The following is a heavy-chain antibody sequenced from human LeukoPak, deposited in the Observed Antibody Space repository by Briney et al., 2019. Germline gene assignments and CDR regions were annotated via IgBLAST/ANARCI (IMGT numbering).Heavy chain of an antibody. J-gene: IGHJ3*02. CDR2: MNPNSGNT. CDR3: ARGSSYSSGWYAFDI. V-gene: IGHV1-8*01. D-gene: IGHD6-19*01. CDR1: GYTFTSYD. Sequence: ASVKVSCKASGYTFTSYDINWVRQATGQELEWMGWMNPNSGNTGYAQKFQGRVTMTRNTSISTAYMELSSLRSEDTAVYYCARGSSYSSGWYAFDIWGQGTMVTVSS.